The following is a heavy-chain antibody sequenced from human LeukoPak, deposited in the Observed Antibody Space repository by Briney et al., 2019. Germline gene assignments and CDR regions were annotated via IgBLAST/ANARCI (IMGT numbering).Heavy chain of an antibody. V-gene: IGHV1-18*01. CDR2: ISAYNGNT. CDR3: ARAVQFLDWFDP. CDR1: GYTFTSYG. J-gene: IGHJ5*02. Sequence: ASVKVSCKASGYTFTSYGIRWVRQAPGQGLEWMGWISAYNGNTNYAQKLQGRVTMTTDTSTSTAYMELRSLRSDDTAVYYCARAVQFLDWFDPWGQGTLVTVSS. D-gene: IGHD3-3*01.